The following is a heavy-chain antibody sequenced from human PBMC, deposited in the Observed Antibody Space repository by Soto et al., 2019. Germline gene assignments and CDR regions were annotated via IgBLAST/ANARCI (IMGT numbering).Heavy chain of an antibody. V-gene: IGHV4-59*01. J-gene: IGHJ4*02. CDR3: AIITAVAGY. CDR2: IYYSGST. Sequence: SETLSLTCAVSGDSMSSSYWSWVRQPPGKGLEWIGYIYYSGSTNYNPSLKSRVTISIDTSKNQFSLKLRSVTAADTAVYYCAIITAVAGYWGQGTLVTVSS. CDR1: GDSMSSSY. D-gene: IGHD2-15*01.